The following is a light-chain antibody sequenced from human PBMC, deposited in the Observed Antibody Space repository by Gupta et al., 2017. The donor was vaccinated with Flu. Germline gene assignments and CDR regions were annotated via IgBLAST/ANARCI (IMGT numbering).Light chain of an antibody. V-gene: IGKV2-24*01. CDR3: SQDEEFPPT. Sequence: DIVMTQTPLSSPVTLGQPASISCRSSRSLVHSDGNTYFSWIHQRPGQPPRLLLNKGSRRGSGVPDRFSGSGAGTDFTLKIISVEADDVGTYYCSQDEEFPPTFGQGTKLEIK. CDR1: RSLVHSDGNTY. CDR2: KGS. J-gene: IGKJ2*01.